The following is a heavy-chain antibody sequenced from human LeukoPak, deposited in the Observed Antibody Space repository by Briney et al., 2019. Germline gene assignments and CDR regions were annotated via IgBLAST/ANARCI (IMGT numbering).Heavy chain of an antibody. J-gene: IGHJ6*02. CDR2: ISYDGSNK. V-gene: IGHV3-30-3*01. CDR3: AREYCSSTSWYYGMDV. CDR1: GFTFSSYA. Sequence: GSLRLSCAASGFTFSSYAMHWVRQAPGKGLEWVAVISYDGSNKYYADSVKGRFTISRDNSKNTLYLQMNSLRAEDTAVYYCAREYCSSTSWYYGMDVWGQGTTVTVSS. D-gene: IGHD2-2*01.